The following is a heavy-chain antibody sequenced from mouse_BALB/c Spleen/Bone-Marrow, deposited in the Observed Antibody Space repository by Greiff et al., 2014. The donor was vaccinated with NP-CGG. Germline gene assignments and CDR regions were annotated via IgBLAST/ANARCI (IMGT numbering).Heavy chain of an antibody. CDR2: ISYGGSYI. D-gene: IGHD2-14*01. J-gene: IGHJ4*01. Sequence: LQESGGGLVKPGGSLKLSCAASGXTFSDFYMYWVRQTPEKRLEWVATISYGGSYIYYPDSVKGRFTISRDDAKNNLYLQMSSLKSEDTAMYYCARDRGVQGYAMDYWGQGTSVTVSS. V-gene: IGHV5-4*02. CDR1: GXTFSDFY. CDR3: ARDRGVQGYAMDY.